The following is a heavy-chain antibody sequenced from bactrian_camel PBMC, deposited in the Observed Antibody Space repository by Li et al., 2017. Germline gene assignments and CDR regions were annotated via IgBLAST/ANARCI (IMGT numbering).Heavy chain of an antibody. J-gene: IGHJ4*01. D-gene: IGHD2*01. CDR1: GDTIGRYC. CDR2: IESDGST. V-gene: IGHV3S9*01. CDR3: AAGRSEWRYAVRLCVEHPAVDGLNY. Sequence: HVQLVESGGGSVQAGGSLTLSCVASGDTIGRYCMGWFRQIPDREREGVAGIESDGSTSYADSVKGRFTISLDNAKNTVYLQMSSLKPEDTASYYCAAGRSEWRYAVRLCVEHPAVDGLNYWGQGTQVTVS.